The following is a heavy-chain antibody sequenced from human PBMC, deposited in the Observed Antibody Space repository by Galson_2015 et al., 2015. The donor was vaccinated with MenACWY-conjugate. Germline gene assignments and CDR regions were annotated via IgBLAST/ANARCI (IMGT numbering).Heavy chain of an antibody. CDR3: ASAYCRRSSTASCTNHLQY. CDR1: GFTFSIYA. V-gene: IGHV3-30*01. J-gene: IGHJ1*01. CDR2: MSYDGTIQ. Sequence: SLRLSCAASGFTFSIYAMHWVRQAPGKGLEWVAVMSYDGTIQYYADSVKGRFTISRGNSKNTLSLQMNSLRAEDTAVYYCASAYCRRSSTASCTNHLQYWGQGTLVTVSS. D-gene: IGHD2-21*01.